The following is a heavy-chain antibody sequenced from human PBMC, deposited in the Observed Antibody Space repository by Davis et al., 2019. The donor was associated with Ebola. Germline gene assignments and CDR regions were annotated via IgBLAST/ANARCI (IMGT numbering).Heavy chain of an antibody. J-gene: IGHJ6*04. D-gene: IGHD3-3*01. V-gene: IGHV3-74*01. CDR1: GFTFSSYW. Sequence: PGGSLRLSCAASGFTFSSYWMHWVRQAPGKGLGWVSRINSDESSTSYADSVKGRFTISRDNSKTTLYLQMNSLRAEDTAVYYCAKSGLSFGVVKYHYGMDVWGKGTTVTVSS. CDR3: AKSGLSFGVVKYHYGMDV. CDR2: INSDESST.